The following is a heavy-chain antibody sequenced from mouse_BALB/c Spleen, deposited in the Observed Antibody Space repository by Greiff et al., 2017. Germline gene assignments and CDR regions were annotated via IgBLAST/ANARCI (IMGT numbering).Heavy chain of an antibody. J-gene: IGHJ1*01. CDR2: INPSTGYT. Sequence: QVHVKQSGAELAKPGASVKMSCKASGYTFTSYWMHWVKQRPGQGLEWIGYINPSTGYTEYNQKFKDKATLTADKSSSTAYMQLSSLTSEDSAVYYCARPYMVTRYWYFDVWGAGTTVTVAS. CDR1: GYTFTSYW. V-gene: IGHV1-7*01. D-gene: IGHD2-1*01. CDR3: ARPYMVTRYWYFDV.